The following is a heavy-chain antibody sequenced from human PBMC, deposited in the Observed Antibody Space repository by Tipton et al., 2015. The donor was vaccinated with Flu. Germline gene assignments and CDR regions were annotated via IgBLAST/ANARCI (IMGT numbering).Heavy chain of an antibody. CDR2: IYQSGTT. Sequence: TLSLTCTVSGYSISSGYYWGWIRQPPGKGLEWIGSIYQSGTTYYNPSLKSRVTISVDTSRNQFSLKLSSVTAADTAVYYCAKTYFDSSDSPDRFDPWGQGTLVTVSS. J-gene: IGHJ5*02. V-gene: IGHV4-38-2*02. CDR1: GYSISSGYY. D-gene: IGHD3-22*01. CDR3: AKTYFDSSDSPDRFDP.